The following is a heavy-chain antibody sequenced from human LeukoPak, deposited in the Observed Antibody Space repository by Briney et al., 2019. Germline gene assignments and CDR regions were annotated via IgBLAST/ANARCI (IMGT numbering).Heavy chain of an antibody. CDR1: GFTFRDCW. D-gene: IGHD2-2*01. CDR3: AKEPKPLTPPGASRFYFDY. Sequence: GGSLRLSCAASGFTFRDCWMTWVRQAPGKGLEWVANIKEDGSDKYYVDSVKGRFIVSRDNAMNLLDLQMNSLRAEDTAVYYCAKEPKPLTPPGASRFYFDYWGQGTLVTVSS. V-gene: IGHV3-7*01. CDR2: IKEDGSDK. J-gene: IGHJ4*02.